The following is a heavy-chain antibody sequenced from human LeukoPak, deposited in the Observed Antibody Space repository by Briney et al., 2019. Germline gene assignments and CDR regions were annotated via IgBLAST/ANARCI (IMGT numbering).Heavy chain of an antibody. CDR2: IYYSGST. CDR3: ARLDYGDYVPTFDY. D-gene: IGHD4-17*01. CDR1: GGSISSYY. V-gene: IGHV4-59*01. Sequence: SETLSLTCTVSGGSISSYYWSWIRQPPGKGLEWIGYIYYSGSTNYNPSLKSRVTISVDTSKNQFSLKLSSVTAADTAVYYCARLDYGDYVPTFDYWGQGTLVTVSS. J-gene: IGHJ4*02.